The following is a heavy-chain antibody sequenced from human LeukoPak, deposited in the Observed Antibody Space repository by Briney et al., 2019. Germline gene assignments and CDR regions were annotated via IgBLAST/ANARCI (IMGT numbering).Heavy chain of an antibody. CDR1: GFTFSSYA. Sequence: GGSLRLSCAASGFTFSSYAMSWVRQAPGKGLEWVSAISGSGGSTYYADSVKGRFTISRDNSKNTLCLQMNSLRAEDTAVYYCAKDHTVMGVRYYFDYWGQGTLVTVSS. J-gene: IGHJ4*02. V-gene: IGHV3-23*01. D-gene: IGHD4-17*01. CDR2: ISGSGGST. CDR3: AKDHTVMGVRYYFDY.